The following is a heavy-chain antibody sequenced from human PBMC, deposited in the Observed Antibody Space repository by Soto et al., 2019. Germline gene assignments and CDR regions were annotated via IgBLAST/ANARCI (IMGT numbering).Heavy chain of an antibody. CDR1: GFTFSSYW. CDR2: INSDGSST. Sequence: EVQLVESGGGLVQPGGSLRLSCAASGFTFSSYWMHWVRQAPVKALVWVSRINSDGSSTSYADSVKGRFTISSDNAKNTLSLQTNSLRAEDTAVYYCATHLPTHCGQGSLVTVSS. CDR3: ATHLPTH. V-gene: IGHV3-74*01. J-gene: IGHJ1*01.